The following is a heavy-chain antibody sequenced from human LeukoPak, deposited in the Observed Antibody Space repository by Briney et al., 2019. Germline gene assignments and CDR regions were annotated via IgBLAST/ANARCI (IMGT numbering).Heavy chain of an antibody. V-gene: IGHV4-34*01. D-gene: IGHD3-10*01. Sequence: SETLSLTCAVYGGSFSGYYWSWIRQPPGKGLEWIGEINHSGSTNYNPSLKSRVTISVDTSKNQFSLKLSSVTAADTAVYYCARVRFGWFDPWGQGTLVTVSS. CDR3: ARVRFGWFDP. CDR2: INHSGST. J-gene: IGHJ5*02. CDR1: GGSFSGYY.